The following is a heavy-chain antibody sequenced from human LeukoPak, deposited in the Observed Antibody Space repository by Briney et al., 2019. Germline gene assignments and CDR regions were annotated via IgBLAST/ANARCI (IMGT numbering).Heavy chain of an antibody. CDR2: LYSDGNT. V-gene: IGHV3-53*01. CDR1: GFTVITND. J-gene: IGHJ4*02. CDR3: ARGVEPLAANTLAY. Sequence: GGSLRLSCAASGFTVITNDMTWVRQAPGKGLEWVSVLYSDGNTKYADSVQGRFTIFRDSSKNTVYLGMNSLRPGDTAVYFCARGVEPLAANTLAYWGQGTLVTVSS. D-gene: IGHD3-16*01.